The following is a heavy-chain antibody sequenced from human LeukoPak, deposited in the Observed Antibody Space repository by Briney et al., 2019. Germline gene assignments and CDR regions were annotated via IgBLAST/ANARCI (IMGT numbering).Heavy chain of an antibody. CDR3: AKDRQKRYCTNGVCYYFDY. J-gene: IGHJ4*02. Sequence: GGSLRLSCAASGCTLSDHYMDWVRQAPGKGLEWVSAISGSGGSTYYADSVKGRFTISRDNSKNTLYLQMNSLRAEDTAVYYCAKDRQKRYCTNGVCYYFDYWGQGTLVTVSS. CDR2: ISGSGGST. D-gene: IGHD2-8*01. CDR1: GCTLSDHY. V-gene: IGHV3-23*01.